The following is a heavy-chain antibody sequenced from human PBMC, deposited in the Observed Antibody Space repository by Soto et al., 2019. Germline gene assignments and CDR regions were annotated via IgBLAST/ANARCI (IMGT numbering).Heavy chain of an antibody. D-gene: IGHD2-15*01. CDR2: VIPIFGTP. CDR1: GGTLSTYA. CDR3: ARSQGGSSSLDIYYYYYYGMDV. Sequence: QVQLVQSGAEVKKPGSSVKVSCKAPGGTLSTYAINWVRQAPGQGLEWMGGVIPIFGTPKYAQKFQGRVTITADESTSTGYMELRSLRSEDTAVYYCARSQGGSSSLDIYYYYYYGMDVWGQGTTVTVSS. J-gene: IGHJ6*02. V-gene: IGHV1-69*01.